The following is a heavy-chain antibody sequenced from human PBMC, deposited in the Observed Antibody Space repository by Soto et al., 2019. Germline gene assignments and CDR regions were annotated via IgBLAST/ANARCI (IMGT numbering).Heavy chain of an antibody. D-gene: IGHD3-10*01. CDR3: AKSGLYGPFDY. J-gene: IGHJ4*02. CDR1: GVAYRRNA. Sequence: LRLTCARYGVAYRRNAMSWVRRAPGKGLEWVSAISGSGGSTYYADSVKGRFTISRDNSKNTLYLQMNSLRAEDTAVYYCAKSGLYGPFDYRGQGTLVTVYS. CDR2: ISGSGGST. V-gene: IGHV3-23*01.